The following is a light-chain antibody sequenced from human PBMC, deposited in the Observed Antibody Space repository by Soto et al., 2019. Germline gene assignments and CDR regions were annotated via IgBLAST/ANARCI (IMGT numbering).Light chain of an antibody. V-gene: IGLV2-8*01. J-gene: IGLJ1*01. CDR1: SSDVGGYNY. Sequence: QSALTQPPSASGSPGQSVTISCTGTSSDVGGYNYVSWYQQHPDRAPKLMIYEVSKRPSGVPDRFSGSKSGNTASLTVSGLQSEDEADYYCPPYAGRNNWVFGPGTKITVL. CDR2: EVS. CDR3: PPYAGRNNWV.